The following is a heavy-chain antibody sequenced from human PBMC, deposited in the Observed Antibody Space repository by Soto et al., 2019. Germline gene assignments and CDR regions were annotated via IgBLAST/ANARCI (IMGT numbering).Heavy chain of an antibody. V-gene: IGHV3-23*01. Sequence: GGSLRLSCVASGFTFSNYAITWVRQAPGKGLEWVSVIGGSGDVTYYADSVKGRFTISRDNSKNTLYLQMNSLRAEDTAVYYSAKATYYDILTGYSAPDAFDIWGQGTMVTVSS. J-gene: IGHJ3*02. D-gene: IGHD3-9*01. CDR3: AKATYYDILTGYSAPDAFDI. CDR2: IGGSGDVT. CDR1: GFTFSNYA.